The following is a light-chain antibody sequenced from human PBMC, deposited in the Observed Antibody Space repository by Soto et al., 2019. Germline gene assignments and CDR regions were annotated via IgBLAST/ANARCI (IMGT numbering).Light chain of an antibody. J-gene: IGKJ5*01. CDR3: QQRSNWPRIT. CDR1: QSVSSN. Sequence: IVLTQSPATLSVSPGERATLSCRASQSVSSNLAWYQQKPGQAPRLLISGASNRATGIPARFSGSGSGTDFTLTISSLEPEDFAVYYCQQRSNWPRITFGQGTRLEIK. CDR2: GAS. V-gene: IGKV3-11*01.